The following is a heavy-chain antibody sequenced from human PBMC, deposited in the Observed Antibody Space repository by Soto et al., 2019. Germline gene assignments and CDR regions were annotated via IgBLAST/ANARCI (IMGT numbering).Heavy chain of an antibody. CDR2: IYHIGST. CDR1: GGSISSGGYS. V-gene: IGHV4-30-2*01. CDR3: AKDGGDIVVVPAAIRAQSGY. D-gene: IGHD2-2*01. Sequence: PSATLSVTCAVSGGSISSGGYSWSWIRQPPGKGLEWIGYIYHIGSTYYNPSLKSRVTISVDRSKNQFSLKLSSVTAADTAVYYCAKDGGDIVVVPAAIRAQSGYWGQGTLVTVSS. J-gene: IGHJ4*02.